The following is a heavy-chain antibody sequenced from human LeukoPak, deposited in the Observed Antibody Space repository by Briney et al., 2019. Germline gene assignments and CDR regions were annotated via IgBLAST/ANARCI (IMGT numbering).Heavy chain of an antibody. Sequence: GESLKISCKGSGHSFTSYWIGWVRQMPGKGLEWMGIIYPGDSDTRYSPSFQGQVTISADKSISTAYLQWSSLKASDTAMYYCARQEQQLVNWFDPWGQGTLVTVSS. CDR2: IYPGDSDT. J-gene: IGHJ5*02. D-gene: IGHD6-13*01. V-gene: IGHV5-51*01. CDR1: GHSFTSYW. CDR3: ARQEQQLVNWFDP.